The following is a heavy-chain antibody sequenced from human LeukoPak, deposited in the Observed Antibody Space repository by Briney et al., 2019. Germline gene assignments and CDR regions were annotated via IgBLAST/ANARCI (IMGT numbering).Heavy chain of an antibody. D-gene: IGHD3-10*01. J-gene: IGHJ6*02. CDR1: GFTFSSNW. Sequence: GGSLRLSCAASGFTFSSNWMHWVRQAPVKGLVWVSRINADGSSASYADSVKGRFTISRDNAKNTLYLQMNSLRAEDTAMYYCARDYGRSRDYGMDVWGQGTTVTVSS. V-gene: IGHV3-74*01. CDR2: INADGSSA. CDR3: ARDYGRSRDYGMDV.